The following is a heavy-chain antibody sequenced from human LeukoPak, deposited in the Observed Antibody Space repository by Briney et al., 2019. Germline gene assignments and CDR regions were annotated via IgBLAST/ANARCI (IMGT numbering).Heavy chain of an antibody. Sequence: GASVKVSCKASGYTFTGYYMHWVRQTPGQGLEWMGWINPNSGGTNYAQKFQGRVTMTRDTFISTAYMELNRLRSDDTAVYYCARDKEEGDYPIHWFDPWGQGTLVTVSS. CDR3: ARDKEEGDYPIHWFDP. CDR2: INPNSGGT. D-gene: IGHD4-17*01. V-gene: IGHV1-2*02. CDR1: GYTFTGYY. J-gene: IGHJ5*02.